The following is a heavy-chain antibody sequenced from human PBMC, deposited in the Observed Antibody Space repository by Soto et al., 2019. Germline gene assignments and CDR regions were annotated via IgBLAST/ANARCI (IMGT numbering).Heavy chain of an antibody. CDR3: ARLIAAAGTRWFDP. Sequence: SETLSLTCTVSGGSISSSSYYWGWIRQPPGKGLEWIGSIYYSGSTYYNPSLKSRVTISVDTSKNQFSLKLSSVTAADTAVYYCARLIAAAGTRWFDPWGQGTLVTVSS. D-gene: IGHD6-13*01. V-gene: IGHV4-39*01. J-gene: IGHJ5*02. CDR2: IYYSGST. CDR1: GGSISSSSYY.